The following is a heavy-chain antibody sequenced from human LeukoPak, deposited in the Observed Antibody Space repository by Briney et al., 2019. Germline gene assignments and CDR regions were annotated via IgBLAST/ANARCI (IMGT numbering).Heavy chain of an antibody. CDR3: AREEGSGYEWDYAFDI. V-gene: IGHV3-21*01. J-gene: IGHJ3*02. CDR2: ISSSSSYI. CDR1: GFTFSSYS. D-gene: IGHD5-12*01. Sequence: PGGSLRRSCAASGFTFSSYSMNWVRQAPGKGLEWVSSISSSSSYIYYADSVKGRFTISRDNAKNSLYLQMNSLRAEDTAVYYCAREEGSGYEWDYAFDIWGQGTMVTVSS.